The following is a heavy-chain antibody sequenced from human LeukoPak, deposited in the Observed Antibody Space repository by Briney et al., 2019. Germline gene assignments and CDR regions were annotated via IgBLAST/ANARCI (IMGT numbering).Heavy chain of an antibody. CDR2: IFTDGSTT. CDR1: EFDFFSYG. J-gene: IGHJ5*01. CDR3: ARELPREVTLDS. D-gene: IGHD2-21*02. V-gene: IGHV3-74*01. Sequence: GGSLRLSCVASEFDFFSYGMQWVRQAPGKGLVWVSRIFTDGSTTSYADSVKGRFTITRDNAKNTLYLEMKSLRVEDTAVYYCARELPREVTLDSWRQASLVTVSP.